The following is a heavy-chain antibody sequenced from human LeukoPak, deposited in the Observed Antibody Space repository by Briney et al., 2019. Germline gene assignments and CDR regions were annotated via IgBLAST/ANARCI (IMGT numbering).Heavy chain of an antibody. CDR2: IYYSGST. Sequence: SETLSLTCTVSGGSISSYYWSWIRQPPGKGLEWIGYIYYSGSTNYNPSLKSRFTISVDTSKNQFSLKLSSVTAADTAVYYCARFSSDCSTASCYLTYWGQGTLVTVSS. CDR3: ARFSSDCSTASCYLTY. V-gene: IGHV4-59*01. J-gene: IGHJ4*02. CDR1: GGSISSYY. D-gene: IGHD2-2*01.